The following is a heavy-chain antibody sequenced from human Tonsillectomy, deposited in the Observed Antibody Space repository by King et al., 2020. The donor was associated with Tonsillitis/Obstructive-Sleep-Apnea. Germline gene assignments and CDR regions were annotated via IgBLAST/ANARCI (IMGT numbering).Heavy chain of an antibody. D-gene: IGHD1-26*01. Sequence: TLKESGPTLVKPTQTLTLTCPFSGFSLSTSGVGVGWIRQPPGKALEWLALIYWNDDKRYSPSLKSRLTITKDTSQNQVVLTMTNMDPVDTATYYCAHNHQWDLLYYWGQGTLVTVSS. CDR1: GFSLSTSGVG. J-gene: IGHJ4*02. CDR3: AHNHQWDLLYY. V-gene: IGHV2-5*01. CDR2: IYWNDDK.